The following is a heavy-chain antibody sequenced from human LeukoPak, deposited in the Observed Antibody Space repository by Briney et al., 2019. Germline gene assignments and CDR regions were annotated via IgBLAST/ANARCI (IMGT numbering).Heavy chain of an antibody. V-gene: IGHV5-51*01. CDR2: IYPDDSDT. J-gene: IGHJ4*02. CDR1: GYSFSSYW. Sequence: GESLKISCKVSGYSFSSYWIGWVRQMPGKGLEWMGIIYPDDSDTRYSPPFQGQVTISADKSISTAYLQWSSLKASDTAMYYCARELLPYCGGDCPFDYWGQGTLVTVSS. CDR3: ARELLPYCGGDCPFDY. D-gene: IGHD2-21*02.